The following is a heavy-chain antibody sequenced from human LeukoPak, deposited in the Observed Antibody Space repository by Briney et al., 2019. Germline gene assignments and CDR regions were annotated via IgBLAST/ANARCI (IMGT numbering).Heavy chain of an antibody. CDR3: ARAKRWLSGGYYFDY. Sequence: GASVTVSFKASGYTFTIYDINWVRQATGQGLEWMGWMNPNSGNTGYAQKFQGRVTITRNTSISTAYMELSSLRSEDTAVYCCARAKRWLSGGYYFDYWGQGTLVTVSS. V-gene: IGHV1-8*03. CDR1: GYTFTIYD. CDR2: MNPNSGNT. J-gene: IGHJ4*02. D-gene: IGHD5-24*01.